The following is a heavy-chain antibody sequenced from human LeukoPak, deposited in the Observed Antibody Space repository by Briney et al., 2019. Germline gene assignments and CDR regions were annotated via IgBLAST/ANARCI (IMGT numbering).Heavy chain of an antibody. CDR3: AKDTYYYDSSGYYIGSFDY. Sequence: PGGSLRLSCAASGFTFSSYSMNWVRQAPGKGLEWVSSISSSSSYIYYADSVKGRFTISRDNSKNTLYLQMNSLRAEDTAVYYCAKDTYYYDSSGYYIGSFDYWGQGTLVTVSS. V-gene: IGHV3-21*04. CDR1: GFTFSSYS. J-gene: IGHJ4*02. CDR2: ISSSSSYI. D-gene: IGHD3-22*01.